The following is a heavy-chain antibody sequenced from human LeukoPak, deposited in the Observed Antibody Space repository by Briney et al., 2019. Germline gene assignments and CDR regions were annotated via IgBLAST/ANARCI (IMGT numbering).Heavy chain of an antibody. V-gene: IGHV4-31*03. CDR2: IYYSGGT. J-gene: IGHJ4*02. Sequence: SQTLSLTCTVSGGSISSGGYYWSWIRQHPGKGLEWIGHIYYSGGTYYNPSLKSRVTISVDTSKNQFSLKLSSVTAADTAVYYCARGVYNHFDYWGQGTLVTVSS. CDR1: GGSISSGGYY. D-gene: IGHD5/OR15-5a*01. CDR3: ARGVYNHFDY.